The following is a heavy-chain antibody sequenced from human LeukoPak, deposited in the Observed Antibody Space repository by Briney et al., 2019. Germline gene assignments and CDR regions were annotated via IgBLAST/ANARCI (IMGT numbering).Heavy chain of an antibody. Sequence: GGSLRLSCAASGFTFSSYSMNWVRQAPGKGLEWVSSISSSSSYIYYADSVKGRFTISRDNAKNSLYLQMNSLRAEDTAVYYCARDDQLLNDYYYYCMDVWGQGTTVTVSS. V-gene: IGHV3-21*01. D-gene: IGHD2-2*01. J-gene: IGHJ6*02. CDR2: ISSSSSYI. CDR3: ARDDQLLNDYYYYCMDV. CDR1: GFTFSSYS.